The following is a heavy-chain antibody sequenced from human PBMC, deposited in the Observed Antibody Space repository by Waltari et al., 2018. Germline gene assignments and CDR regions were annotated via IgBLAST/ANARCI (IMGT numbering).Heavy chain of an antibody. CDR2: IYHSGSP. CDR3: ARGMSTVQGIYWFDP. J-gene: IGHJ5*02. CDR1: GVSVSRGTYS. V-gene: IGHV4-30-2*01. D-gene: IGHD3-10*01. Sequence: QLHLQESGSGLVKPSQTLSLTCAVSGVSVSRGTYSWTWIRQPPGKGLEWIGYIYHSGSPYYNPSLKSRVTISVDRSKNQFSLKLNSVTAADTAVYYCARGMSTVQGIYWFDPWGQGTLVTVSS.